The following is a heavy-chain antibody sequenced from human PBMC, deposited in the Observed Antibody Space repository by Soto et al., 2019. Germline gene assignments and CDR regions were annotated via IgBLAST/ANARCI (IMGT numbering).Heavy chain of an antibody. V-gene: IGHV4-59*07. CDR1: GCSINRYY. Sequence: LSGNLELTCTFSGCSINRYYWNWIRQPPGKGLEWIGFIYYAGSSKSNPSLQSRVTVSVDTPRIQFSLKLKSVTAADTAFYFFSRADHSYLMPFFDSWGQDSLVT. J-gene: IGHJ1*01. CDR3: SRADHSYLMPFFDS. CDR2: IYYAGSS. D-gene: IGHD2-2*01.